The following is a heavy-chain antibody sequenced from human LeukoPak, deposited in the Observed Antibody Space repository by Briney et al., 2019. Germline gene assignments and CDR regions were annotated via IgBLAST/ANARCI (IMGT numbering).Heavy chain of an antibody. CDR3: ARDRIVGALDY. J-gene: IGHJ4*02. Sequence: SETLSLTCTVSGGSISSYYWSWIRQPPGKGLEWIGYIYYSGSTNYNPSLKSRATISVDTSKNQFSLKLSSVTAADTAVYYCARDRIVGALDYWGQGTLVTVSS. CDR2: IYYSGST. V-gene: IGHV4-59*01. CDR1: GGSISSYY. D-gene: IGHD1-26*01.